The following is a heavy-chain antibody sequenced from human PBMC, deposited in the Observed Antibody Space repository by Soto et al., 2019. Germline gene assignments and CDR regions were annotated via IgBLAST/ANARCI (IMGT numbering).Heavy chain of an antibody. CDR3: ASHTFYGFDWLLLNPHYFDY. D-gene: IGHD3-9*01. CDR2: IYYSGST. CDR1: GGSISSSSYY. Sequence: PSETLSLTCTVSGGSISSSSYYWGWIRQPPGKGLEWIGSIYYSGSTYYNPSLKSRVTISVDTSKNQFSLKLSSVTAADTAVYYCASHTFYGFDWLLLNPHYFDYWGQGTLVTVSS. V-gene: IGHV4-39*01. J-gene: IGHJ4*02.